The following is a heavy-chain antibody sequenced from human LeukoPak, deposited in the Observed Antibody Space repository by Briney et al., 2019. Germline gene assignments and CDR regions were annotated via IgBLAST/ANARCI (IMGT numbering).Heavy chain of an antibody. Sequence: GGSLRLSCAASGFTFSSYGMHWVRQAPGKGLEWVAFIRYDGSNKYYADSVKGRFTISRDNSKNTLYLQMNSLRAEDTAVYYCAKNAFYGSGSPYPDYWGQGTLVTVSS. CDR2: IRYDGSNK. J-gene: IGHJ4*02. CDR1: GFTFSSYG. D-gene: IGHD3-10*01. V-gene: IGHV3-30*02. CDR3: AKNAFYGSGSPYPDY.